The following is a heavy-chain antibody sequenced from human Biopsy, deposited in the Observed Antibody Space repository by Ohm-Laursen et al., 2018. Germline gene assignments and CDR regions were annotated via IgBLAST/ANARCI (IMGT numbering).Heavy chain of an antibody. CDR2: ISTYNDDT. Sequence: ASVKVSCKTSGYTFTAYGISWVRQAPGQGLEWTGWISTYNDDTNIAQKFQGRVSMTTDTSTRTAYMELRSLRSGDTAIYFCARNTGWYGDLYYFDYWGQGTLVTVSS. J-gene: IGHJ4*02. CDR3: ARNTGWYGDLYYFDY. V-gene: IGHV1-18*04. CDR1: GYTFTAYG. D-gene: IGHD6-19*01.